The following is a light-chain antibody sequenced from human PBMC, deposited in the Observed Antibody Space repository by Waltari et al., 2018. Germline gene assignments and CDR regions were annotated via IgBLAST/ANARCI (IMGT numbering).Light chain of an antibody. CDR2: DAS. CDR3: LHYHDSPHT. CDR1: QSVGSNF. Sequence: EIVLTQSPGTLSLSPGERATLSCRASQSVGSNFLAWYQQKPGQAPRLVIFDASNRATGIPDRFSCSGSGTDFTLTISRLEPEDFAMYYCLHYHDSPHTFGPGTTVDIK. J-gene: IGKJ3*01. V-gene: IGKV3-20*01.